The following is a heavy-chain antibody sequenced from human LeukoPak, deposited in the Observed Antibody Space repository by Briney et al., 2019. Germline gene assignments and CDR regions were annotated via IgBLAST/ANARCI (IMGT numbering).Heavy chain of an antibody. CDR2: ISYDGSNK. J-gene: IGHJ3*02. CDR3: AKVGNYYGSGSHPDAFDI. CDR1: GFTFSSYG. Sequence: PGGSLRLSYAASGFTFSSYGMHWVRQAPGKGLEGVAVISYDGSNKYYADSVKGRFTISRDNSKNTLYLQMNSLRAEDTAVYYCAKVGNYYGSGSHPDAFDIWGQGTMVTVSS. D-gene: IGHD3-10*01. V-gene: IGHV3-30*18.